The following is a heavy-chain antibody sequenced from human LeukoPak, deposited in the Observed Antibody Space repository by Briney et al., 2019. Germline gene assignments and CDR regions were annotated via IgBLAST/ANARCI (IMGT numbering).Heavy chain of an antibody. CDR2: VYYSGSA. V-gene: IGHV4-59*08. J-gene: IGHJ4*02. CDR3: ARHEKLGQFDY. CDR1: SGSISSYY. Sequence: SETLSLTCTVSSGSISSYYWSWIRQPPGKGLEWIGYVYYSGSANYNPSLKSRVTISVDTSKNQFSLKLSSVTAADTAVYYCARHEKLGQFDYWGQGTLVTVSS. D-gene: IGHD3-10*01.